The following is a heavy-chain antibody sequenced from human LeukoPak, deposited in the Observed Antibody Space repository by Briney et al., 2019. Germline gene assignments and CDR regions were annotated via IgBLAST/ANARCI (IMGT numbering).Heavy chain of an antibody. CDR2: IYYSGST. Sequence: PSETLSLTCTVSGGSISSSSYYWGWIRQPPGTGLEWIGSIYYSGSTYYNPSLKSRVTISVDTSKNQFSLKLSSVTAADTAVYYCARQYYYDSSGYYLDYWGQGTLVTAS. CDR1: GGSISSSSYY. V-gene: IGHV4-39*01. CDR3: ARQYYYDSSGYYLDY. J-gene: IGHJ4*02. D-gene: IGHD3-22*01.